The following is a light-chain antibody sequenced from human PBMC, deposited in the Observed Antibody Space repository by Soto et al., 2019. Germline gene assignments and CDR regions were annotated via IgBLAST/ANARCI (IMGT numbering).Light chain of an antibody. J-gene: IGLJ1*01. CDR2: EVS. CDR1: ASDVAAYNY. Sequence: QSALTQPPSASGSPGQSVTISCTGSASDVAAYNYVSWYQQHPGKAPKLIIYEVSKWPSGVPDRFPGSKSGNTAALTVSGLQAEDEADYYCSSFSTSNYSVFGSGTK. CDR3: SSFSTSNYSV. V-gene: IGLV2-8*01.